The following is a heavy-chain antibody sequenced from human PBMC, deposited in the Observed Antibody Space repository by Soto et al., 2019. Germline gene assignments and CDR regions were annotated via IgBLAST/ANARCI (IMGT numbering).Heavy chain of an antibody. V-gene: IGHV4-4*02. CDR2: IYYSGST. D-gene: IGHD6-13*01. J-gene: IGHJ4*02. CDR3: ARGGSTWKFDS. Sequence: VQLQESGPGLVRPSGTLSLTCAASGGSISTTHWWSWVRQSPRKGLEWIGEIYYSGSTNYNPSLKSRVTISVDKSMTHFSLNLTSVTAADTAVYFCARGGSTWKFDSWGQGALVTVSS. CDR1: GGSISTTHW.